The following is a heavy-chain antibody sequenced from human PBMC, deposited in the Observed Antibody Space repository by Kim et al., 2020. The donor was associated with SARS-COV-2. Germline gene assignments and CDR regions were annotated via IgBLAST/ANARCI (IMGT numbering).Heavy chain of an antibody. V-gene: IGHV4-39*01. J-gene: IGHJ4*02. CDR3: ARRTGYSYGYFDY. Sequence: YNPSLKSRVTISVDTSKNQFSLKLSSVTAADTAVYYCARRTGYSYGYFDYWGQGTLVTVSS. D-gene: IGHD5-18*01.